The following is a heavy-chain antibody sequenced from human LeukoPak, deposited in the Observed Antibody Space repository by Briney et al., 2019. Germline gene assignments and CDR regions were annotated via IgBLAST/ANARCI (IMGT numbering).Heavy chain of an antibody. Sequence: GGSVRLSCAASGFTFSSYSMNWVRQAPGKGLEWVSYISSSSSTIYYADSVKGRFTISRDNSKNTLYLQMNSLRAEDTAVYYCARGLIYSSGWYGGYWGQGTLVTVSS. CDR3: ARGLIYSSGWYGGY. D-gene: IGHD6-19*01. J-gene: IGHJ4*02. V-gene: IGHV3-48*01. CDR1: GFTFSSYS. CDR2: ISSSSSTI.